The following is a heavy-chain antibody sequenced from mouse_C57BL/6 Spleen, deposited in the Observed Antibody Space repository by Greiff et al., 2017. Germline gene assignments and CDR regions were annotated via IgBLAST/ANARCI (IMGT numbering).Heavy chain of an antibody. CDR2: ISNGGGST. V-gene: IGHV5-12*01. CDR3: ERPGRYETGSWFAY. D-gene: IGHD1-1*01. CDR1: GFTFSDYY. Sequence: EVQGVESGGGLVQPGGSLKLSCAASGFTFSDYYMYWVLQTPEKRLEWVAYISNGGGSTFYPDTVKGRFTISRDNAKNTLCLEMSRLKSEKTAMYYCERPGRYETGSWFAYWGQGTLVTVSA. J-gene: IGHJ3*01.